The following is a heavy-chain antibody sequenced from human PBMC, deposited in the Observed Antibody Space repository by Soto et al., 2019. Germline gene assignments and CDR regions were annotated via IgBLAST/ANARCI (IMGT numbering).Heavy chain of an antibody. CDR1: GGSISSSSYY. CDR2: IYYSGST. J-gene: IGHJ5*02. Sequence: SETLSLTCTVSGGSISSSSYYWGWIRQPPGKGLEWIGSIYYSGSTYYNPSLKSRVTISVDTSKNQFSLKLSSVTAADTAVYYCARHIYDFWSGYFHMPPGGENNWFDPWGQGTLVTVSS. D-gene: IGHD3-3*01. V-gene: IGHV4-39*01. CDR3: ARHIYDFWSGYFHMPPGGENNWFDP.